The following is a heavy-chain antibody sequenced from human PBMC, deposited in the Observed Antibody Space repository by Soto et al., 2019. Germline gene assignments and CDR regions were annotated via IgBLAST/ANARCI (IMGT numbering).Heavy chain of an antibody. CDR3: AGGQYYFDY. J-gene: IGHJ4*02. D-gene: IGHD2-15*01. CDR2: ISYDGKNK. V-gene: IGHV3-30*03. CDR1: GFPFSSYG. Sequence: QVQLVESGGGVVQPGSSLRLSCVASGFPFSSYGMHWARQAPGKGLEWVALISYDGKNKYYTDSVKGRFTISRDNSKNTLYLQMSSLRVEDTAVYYCAGGQYYFDYCGQGILVSVSS.